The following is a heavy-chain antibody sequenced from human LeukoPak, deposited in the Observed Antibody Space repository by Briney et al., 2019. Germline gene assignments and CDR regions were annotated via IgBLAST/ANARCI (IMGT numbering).Heavy chain of an antibody. V-gene: IGHV3-33*01. CDR2: IWYDGSNK. J-gene: IGHJ4*02. CDR1: GFTFSSYG. Sequence: GRSLRLSCAASGFTFSSYGMHWVRQAPGKGLEWVAVIWYDGSNKYYADSVKGRFTISRDNSKNTLYLQMNSLRAEDTAVYYCAREGRPRVFDYWGQGTLVTVSS. CDR3: AREGRPRVFDY.